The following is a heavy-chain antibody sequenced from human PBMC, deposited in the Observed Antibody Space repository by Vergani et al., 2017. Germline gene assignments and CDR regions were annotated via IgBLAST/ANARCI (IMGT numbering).Heavy chain of an antibody. CDR2: INPNSGGT. Sequence: QVQLVQSGAEVKKPGASVKVSCKASGYTFTGYYMHWVRQAPGQGLEWMGWINPNSGGTNYAQKLQGRVTMTTDTSTSTAYMELRSLRSDDTAVYYCASAPGYCSRTSCPLYYYYMDVWGKGTTVTVSS. CDR1: GYTFTGYY. J-gene: IGHJ6*03. D-gene: IGHD2-2*01. V-gene: IGHV1-2*02. CDR3: ASAPGYCSRTSCPLYYYYMDV.